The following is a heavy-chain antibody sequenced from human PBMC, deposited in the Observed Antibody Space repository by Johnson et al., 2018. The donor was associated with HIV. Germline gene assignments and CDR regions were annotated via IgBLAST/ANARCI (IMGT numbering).Heavy chain of an antibody. CDR3: ARESRAGLELRGHAFDI. D-gene: IGHD1-7*01. Sequence: QVQLVESGGGLVKPGGSLRLSCAASGFTFSDYYMSWIRQAPGKGLEWVSYISSSGSTIYYADSVKGRFTISRDNFKNTLYLQMNSLRAEDTAVYYCARESRAGLELRGHAFDIWGQGTMVTVSS. CDR1: GFTFSDYY. J-gene: IGHJ3*02. V-gene: IGHV3-11*04. CDR2: ISSSGSTI.